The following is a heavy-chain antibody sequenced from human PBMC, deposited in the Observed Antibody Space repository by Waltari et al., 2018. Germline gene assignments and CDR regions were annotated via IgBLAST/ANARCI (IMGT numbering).Heavy chain of an antibody. CDR1: DQSIKSGFY. J-gene: IGHJ3*01. D-gene: IGHD2-2*01. CDR2: VYHSGAT. V-gene: IGHV4-38-2*02. CDR3: ARDHSTSWSHDAYDV. Sequence: QVKLQESGPGLVRPSETLSLTCLVSDQSIKSGFYWGWLRLPPGKGLEWIGSVYHSGATYYHPSLSSLVTISVDTSKNQVFLRLASVTAADTGMYYCARDHSTSWSHDAYDVWGPGTMVTVAS.